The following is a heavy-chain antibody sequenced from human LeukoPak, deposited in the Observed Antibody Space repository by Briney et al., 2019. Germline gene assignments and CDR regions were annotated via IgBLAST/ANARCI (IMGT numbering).Heavy chain of an antibody. CDR2: MYYSGTT. D-gene: IGHD4/OR15-4a*01. CDR1: GGSISSYS. CDR3: ASANYDWFDP. Sequence: SETLSLTCTVSGGSISSYSWSWIRQPPGKGLEWIGYMYYSGTTNYNPSLKSRVTISADTSKNQFSLKMRSVTAADTAVYYCASANYDWFDPWGQGTLVTVSS. V-gene: IGHV4-59*08. J-gene: IGHJ5*02.